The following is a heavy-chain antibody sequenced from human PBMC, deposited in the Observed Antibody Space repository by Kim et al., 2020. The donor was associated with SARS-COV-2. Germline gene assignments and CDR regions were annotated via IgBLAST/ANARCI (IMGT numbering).Heavy chain of an antibody. CDR2: IGGSDDRT. CDR1: GFSLSRNA. V-gene: IGHV3-23*01. CDR3: AKDILRWAFDY. Sequence: GGSLRLSCAASGFSLSRNAMAWVRQAPGKGLEWVSAIGGSDDRTDYSDSVKGRFIISRDISKNTLYLQMNSLRVDDTAVYYCAKDILRWAFDYWGHGTLV. D-gene: IGHD4-17*01. J-gene: IGHJ4*01.